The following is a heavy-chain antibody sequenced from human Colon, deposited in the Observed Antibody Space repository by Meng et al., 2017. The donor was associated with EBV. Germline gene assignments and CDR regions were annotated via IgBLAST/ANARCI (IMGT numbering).Heavy chain of an antibody. V-gene: IGHV4-30-4*01. Sequence: QWRQSGHVPVETSHTLSCTSTFTGCSMGSCNSFLSWIRQPPGKGLEWIGYIYHSGTTKYHPSLKSRVTIAVDTSNNQFSLKLSSVTAADTAVYYCARDTSTWGNKGLDHWGQGILVTVSS. CDR3: ARDTSTWGNKGLDH. J-gene: IGHJ4*02. CDR1: GCSMGSCNSF. D-gene: IGHD7-27*01. CDR2: IYHSGTT.